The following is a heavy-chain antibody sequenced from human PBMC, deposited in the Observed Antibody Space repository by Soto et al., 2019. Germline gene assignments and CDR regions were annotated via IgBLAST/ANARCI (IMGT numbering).Heavy chain of an antibody. Sequence: SETLSLTCTVSGGSISSYYWSWIRQPPGKGLERIGYIYYSGSTNYNPSLKSRVTISVDTSKNQFSLKLSSVTAADTAVYYCARDIVVVPAATPANYMDVWGKGTTVTVSS. CDR1: GGSISSYY. D-gene: IGHD2-2*01. V-gene: IGHV4-59*01. CDR2: IYYSGST. J-gene: IGHJ6*03. CDR3: ARDIVVVPAATPANYMDV.